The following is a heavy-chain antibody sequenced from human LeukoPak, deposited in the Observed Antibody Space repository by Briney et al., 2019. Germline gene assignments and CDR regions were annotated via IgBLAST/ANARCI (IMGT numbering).Heavy chain of an antibody. J-gene: IGHJ4*02. Sequence: GASVRVSCKASGYTFTSSYMHWVRQAPGHGLEWRGIIKPRGGSTSYAPKFQGRVTMARDTSISTAYMELSRLRSDDTAVYYCARVFGRQLPDYWGQGTLVTVSS. D-gene: IGHD1-26*01. V-gene: IGHV1-2*02. CDR3: ARVFGRQLPDY. CDR2: IKPRGGST. CDR1: GYTFTSSY.